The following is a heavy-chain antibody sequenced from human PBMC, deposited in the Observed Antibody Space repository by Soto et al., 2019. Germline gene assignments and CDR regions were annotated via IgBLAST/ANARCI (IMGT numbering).Heavy chain of an antibody. V-gene: IGHV4-59*12. CDR2: IYYSGST. CDR1: GDSISDNY. CDR3: ARIDPPLMLAWFDP. J-gene: IGHJ5*02. D-gene: IGHD2-8*01. Sequence: QVQLQESGPGLVKPSETLSLTCTVSGDSISDNYWSWIRQPPGKGLEWIGYIYYSGSTNYNPSLNGRVSMSVHTSKNQFSLTLTSVTAADTAVYYCARIDPPLMLAWFDPWGQGTLVTVSS.